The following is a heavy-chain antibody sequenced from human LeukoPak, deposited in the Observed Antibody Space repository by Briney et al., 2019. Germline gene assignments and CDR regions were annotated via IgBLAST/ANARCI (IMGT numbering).Heavy chain of an antibody. CDR1: GYTFSSYG. V-gene: IGHV1-2*06. J-gene: IGHJ4*02. CDR2: INPNSGGT. Sequence: EASVKVSCKASGYTFSSYGISWVRQAPGQGLEWMGRINPNSGGTNYAQKFQGRVTMTRDTSISTASMELSRLRSDDTAVYYCARDYCGGDCSFIQYWGQGTLVTVSS. D-gene: IGHD2-21*02. CDR3: ARDYCGGDCSFIQY.